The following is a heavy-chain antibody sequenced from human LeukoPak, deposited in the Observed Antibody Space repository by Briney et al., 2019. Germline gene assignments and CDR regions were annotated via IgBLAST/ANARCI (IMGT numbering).Heavy chain of an antibody. Sequence: GGSLRLSCAASGFTFSSYAMSWVRQAPGKGLEWVSAISGSGGSTYYADSVKGRFTISRDNSKNTLYLQMNSLRAEDTAVYYCAKSWCSSTSCYDTFDYWGQGTLVTVSS. CDR1: GFTFSSYA. J-gene: IGHJ4*02. CDR2: ISGSGGST. CDR3: AKSWCSSTSCYDTFDY. D-gene: IGHD2-2*01. V-gene: IGHV3-23*01.